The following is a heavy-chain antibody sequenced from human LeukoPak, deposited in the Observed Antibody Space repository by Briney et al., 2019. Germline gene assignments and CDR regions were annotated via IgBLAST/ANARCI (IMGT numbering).Heavy chain of an antibody. J-gene: IGHJ3*02. CDR1: GFPFSGYA. D-gene: IGHD2-2*01. CDR2: ISYDGSNK. Sequence: GGSLRLSCAASGFPFSGYAMHWVRQAPGKGLEWVTLISYDGSNKYYADSVKGRFTVSRDNPKSTLYLQMNSLRAEDTAVYYCARARYCSSTSCRDAFDIWGQGTMVTVSS. V-gene: IGHV3-30-3*01. CDR3: ARARYCSSTSCRDAFDI.